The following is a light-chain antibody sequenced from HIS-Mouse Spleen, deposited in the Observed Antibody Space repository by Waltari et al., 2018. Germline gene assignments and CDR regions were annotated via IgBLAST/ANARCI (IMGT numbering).Light chain of an antibody. CDR2: EDS. Sequence: SYELTQPPSVSVSPGQTARTTCSGDALPKKYAYWYQQKSGQATVMVIYEDSKRPSGIPARFSGSSSGTMATLTISLAQVEDEADYYCYSTDSSGNHRVFGGGTKLTVL. CDR3: YSTDSSGNHRV. J-gene: IGLJ2*01. CDR1: ALPKKY. V-gene: IGLV3-10*01.